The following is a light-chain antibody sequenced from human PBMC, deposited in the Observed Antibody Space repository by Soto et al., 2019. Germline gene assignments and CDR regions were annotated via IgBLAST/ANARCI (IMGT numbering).Light chain of an antibody. J-gene: IGKJ2*01. V-gene: IGKV4-1*01. CDR3: QQYYTTPRT. CDR2: WAS. Sequence: DIVMTQSPDSLAVPLGERATINCKSSQNVLYSSNNKNYLAWYQQKPGQPPKLLIYWASTRESGVPDRFSGSGSGTDFTLTISSLQAEDVAVYYCQQYYTTPRTFGQGTKLEIK. CDR1: QNVLYSSNNKNY.